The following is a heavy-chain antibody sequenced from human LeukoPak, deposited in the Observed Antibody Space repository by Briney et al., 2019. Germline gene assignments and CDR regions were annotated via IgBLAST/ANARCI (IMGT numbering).Heavy chain of an antibody. D-gene: IGHD2-15*01. CDR3: ARDPGGNFDY. CDR2: IYSGGST. Sequence: GGSLRLSCAASGFTFSSYAMSWVRQAPGKGLEWVSVIYSGGSTYYADSVKGRFTISRDNSKNTLYLQMNSPRAEDTAVYYCARDPGGNFDYWGQGTLVTVSS. V-gene: IGHV3-66*01. CDR1: GFTFSSYA. J-gene: IGHJ4*02.